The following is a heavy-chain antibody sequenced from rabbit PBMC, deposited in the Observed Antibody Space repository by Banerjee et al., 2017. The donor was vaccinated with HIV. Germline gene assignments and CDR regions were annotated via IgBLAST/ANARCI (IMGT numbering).Heavy chain of an antibody. CDR3: ARSSTYYTGYFNL. CDR1: GFDLSRYYY. Sequence: QEQLVESGGGLVQPEGSLTLTCTASGFDLSRYYYIYWVRQAPGKGLEWIAWIDAGSGSAYYASWAKGRFTISKTSSTTVTLQMTSLTAADTATYFCARSSTYYTGYFNLWGPGHPGHRL. V-gene: IGHV1S45*01. D-gene: IGHD8-1*01. J-gene: IGHJ4*01. CDR2: IDAGSGSA.